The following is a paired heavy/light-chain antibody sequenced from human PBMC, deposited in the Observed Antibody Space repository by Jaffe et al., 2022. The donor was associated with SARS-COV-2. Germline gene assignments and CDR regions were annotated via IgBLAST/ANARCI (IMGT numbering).Heavy chain of an antibody. CDR2: ISRSSSSI. D-gene: IGHD1-26*01. CDR3: ARSGSHSSNDY. CDR1: GFTFNTYS. J-gene: IGHJ4*02. Sequence: EVQLVESGGGLVQPGGSLRLSCAASGFTFNTYSMNWVRQAPGKGLEWLSYISRSSSSIYYADSVKGRFTISRDNAKNSLYLQMNSLRDEDTAVYYCARSGSHSSNDYWGQGTLVTVSS. V-gene: IGHV3-48*02.
Light chain of an antibody. Sequence: DIQMTQSPSSLSASVGDRVTITCRASQSISSYLNWYQQKPGKAPKVLIYAASSLQSGVPSRFSGSGSGTDFTLTISSLQPEDFATYYCQQSYSTPYTFGQGTKLEIK. V-gene: IGKV1-39*01. CDR1: QSISSY. J-gene: IGKJ2*01. CDR2: AAS. CDR3: QQSYSTPYT.